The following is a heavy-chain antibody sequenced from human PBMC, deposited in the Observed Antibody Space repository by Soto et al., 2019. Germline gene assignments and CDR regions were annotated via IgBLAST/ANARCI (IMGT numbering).Heavy chain of an antibody. CDR2: ISSGGTFT. CDR1: GFTFSSNS. Sequence: PGGSLRLSCEASGFTFSSNSMSWVRQAPGKGLEWVSSISSGGTFTYYADSVKGRLTVSRDNAKNSMYLEMSSLRAEDTAVYYCATRFCTNGLCPFDYWGHGTLVTVSS. V-gene: IGHV3-21*01. D-gene: IGHD2-8*01. J-gene: IGHJ4*01. CDR3: ATRFCTNGLCPFDY.